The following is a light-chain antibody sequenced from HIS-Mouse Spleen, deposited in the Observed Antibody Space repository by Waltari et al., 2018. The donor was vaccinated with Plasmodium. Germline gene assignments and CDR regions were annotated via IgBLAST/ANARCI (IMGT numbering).Light chain of an antibody. J-gene: IGKJ5*01. CDR3: QQLNSYPIT. Sequence: DIQLTQSPSFLSASVGDRVTITCRASQGISSYLAWYQQKPGKAPKLLIYAASTLQSGVPSRCSGSGSGTEFTLTISSRQPEDFATYYCQQLNSYPITFGQGTRLEIK. CDR2: AAS. V-gene: IGKV1-9*01. CDR1: QGISSY.